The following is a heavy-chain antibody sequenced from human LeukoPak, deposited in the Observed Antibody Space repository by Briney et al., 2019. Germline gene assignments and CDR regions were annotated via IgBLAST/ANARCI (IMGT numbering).Heavy chain of an antibody. CDR2: IYPGDSDT. D-gene: IGHD3-3*01. CDR3: ARHPFVGDFWSGFRPEYYGMDV. V-gene: IGHV5-51*01. Sequence: GESLKISCKGAGYSFTSYWIGWVRQMTGKGLEWMGIIYPGDSDTRYSPSFQGQVTISADKSISTAYLQWSSLKASDTAMYYCARHPFVGDFWSGFRPEYYGMDVWGQGTTVTVSS. J-gene: IGHJ6*02. CDR1: GYSFTSYW.